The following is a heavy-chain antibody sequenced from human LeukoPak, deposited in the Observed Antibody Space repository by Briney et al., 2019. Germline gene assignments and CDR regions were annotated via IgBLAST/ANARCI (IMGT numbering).Heavy chain of an antibody. Sequence: GGSLRLSCAASGFTFSSYGMSWVRQAPGKGLEWVSAISGSGGSTYYADSVKGRFTISRDNSKNTLYLQMNSLRAEDAAVYYCAKDHGYYYDSSGYSDYWGQGTLVTVSS. D-gene: IGHD3-22*01. CDR1: GFTFSSYG. CDR3: AKDHGYYYDSSGYSDY. CDR2: ISGSGGST. V-gene: IGHV3-23*01. J-gene: IGHJ4*02.